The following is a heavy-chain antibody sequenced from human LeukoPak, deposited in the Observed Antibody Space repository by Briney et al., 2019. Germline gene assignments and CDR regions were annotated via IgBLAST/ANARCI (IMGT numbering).Heavy chain of an antibody. J-gene: IGHJ4*02. CDR2: ISGSGDST. CDR1: GFTSTSHA. V-gene: IGHV3-23*01. D-gene: IGHD6-19*01. Sequence: GGSLRLSCAASGFTSTSHAMTWVRQAPGKGLEWVSAISGSGDSTYYADSVKGRFTISRDNSKNTLYLQVNSLRAEDTAVYYCARRAVSGTSPLDYWGQGTLVTVSS. CDR3: ARRAVSGTSPLDY.